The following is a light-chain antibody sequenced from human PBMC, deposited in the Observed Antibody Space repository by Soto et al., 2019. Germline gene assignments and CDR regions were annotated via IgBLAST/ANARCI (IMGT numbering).Light chain of an antibody. CDR1: QSVSRN. V-gene: IGKV3-11*01. J-gene: IGKJ1*01. CDR3: QQRSNWPWT. Sequence: EIVLTQSPATLSLSPGERATLSCRATQSVSRNLAWFQQKPGQAPRLLIYDASNRATGIPARFSGCGSGTDFTLTISALEPEDLAVYYCQQRSNWPWTFGEGTKVDIK. CDR2: DAS.